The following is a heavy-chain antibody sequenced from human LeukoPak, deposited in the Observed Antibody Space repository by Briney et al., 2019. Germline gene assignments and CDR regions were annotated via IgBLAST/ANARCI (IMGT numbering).Heavy chain of an antibody. Sequence: GASVKVSCEASGYTFTDYYVNWVRQAPGQGLEWVGWINPTSGGTSYAQKFQGRVTLTRDTSINTAYMDLSSLRYDDTAIYYCARGHSGDGYHFDYWGQGTLVAVSS. V-gene: IGHV1-2*02. J-gene: IGHJ4*02. CDR2: INPTSGGT. CDR3: ARGHSGDGYHFDY. CDR1: GYTFTDYY. D-gene: IGHD2-21*01.